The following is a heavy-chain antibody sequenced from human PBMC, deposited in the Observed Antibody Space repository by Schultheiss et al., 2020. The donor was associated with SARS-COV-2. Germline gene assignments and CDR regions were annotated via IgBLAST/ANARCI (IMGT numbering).Heavy chain of an antibody. J-gene: IGHJ4*02. CDR1: GGSISSYY. Sequence: SETLSLTCTVSGGSISSYYWSWIRQPPGKGLEWIGYIYYSGSTYYNPSLKSRVTISVDTSKNQFSLKLSSVTAADTAVYYCARDRRGYDQANYYFDYWGQGTLVTVSS. CDR3: ARDRRGYDQANYYFDY. V-gene: IGHV4-59*12. CDR2: IYYSGST. D-gene: IGHD5-12*01.